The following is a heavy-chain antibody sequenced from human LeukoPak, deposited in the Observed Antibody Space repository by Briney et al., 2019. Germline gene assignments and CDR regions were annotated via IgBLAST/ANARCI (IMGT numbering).Heavy chain of an antibody. CDR3: AREGSSSWYRGRLDY. V-gene: IGHV3-7*01. CDR1: GFTFTTYW. CDR2: IKQDGTEK. J-gene: IGHJ4*02. Sequence: PGGSLRLSCAASGFTFTTYWMSWVRQAPGKGLEWVANIKQDGTEKYYVDSVKGRFTISRDNAKNSLYLQMNSLRAEDTAVYYCAREGSSSWYRGRLDYWGQGTLVTVSS. D-gene: IGHD6-13*01.